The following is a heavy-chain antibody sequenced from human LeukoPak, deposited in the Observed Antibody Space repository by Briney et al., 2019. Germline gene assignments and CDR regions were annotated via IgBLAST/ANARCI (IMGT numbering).Heavy chain of an antibody. V-gene: IGHV3-30-3*02. CDR2: ISYDGSNK. J-gene: IGHJ4*02. D-gene: IGHD4-17*01. Sequence: PGRSLRLSCAASGFTFSSYAMHWVRQAPGKGLEWVAVISYDGSNKYYADSVKGRFTISRDNSKNTLYLQMNSLRAEDTAVYYCAKPSYYGDYGYFDYWGQGTLVTVSS. CDR1: GFTFSSYA. CDR3: AKPSYYGDYGYFDY.